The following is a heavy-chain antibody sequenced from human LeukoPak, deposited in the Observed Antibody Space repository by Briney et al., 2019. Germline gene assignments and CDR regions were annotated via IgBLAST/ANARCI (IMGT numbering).Heavy chain of an antibody. CDR1: GDSFSSHY. CDR2: ISHIVRT. J-gene: IGHJ3*02. CDR3: ARDLVTVTKGFDI. Sequence: SETLSLTCAVSGDSFSSHYWTWIRQSPGTGLEWLGYISHIVRTNYNPSLKSRVTISIDTSKNQFSLKLRSVTAADTVVYYCARDLVTVTKGFDIWGQGTMVSVSS. D-gene: IGHD4-17*01. V-gene: IGHV4-59*11.